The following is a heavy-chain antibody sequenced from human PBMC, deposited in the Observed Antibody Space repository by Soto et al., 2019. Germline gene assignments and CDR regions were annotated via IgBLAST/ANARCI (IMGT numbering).Heavy chain of an antibody. V-gene: IGHV4-31*03. CDR1: GGSISSGGYY. Sequence: SETLSLTCTVSGGSISSGGYYWSWIRQHPGKGLEWIGYIYYSGSTYYNPSLKSRVTISVDTSKNQFSLKLSSVTAADTAVYYCAREDQNDAGLDYWGQGTLVTVSS. J-gene: IGHJ4*02. CDR3: AREDQNDAGLDY. D-gene: IGHD1-1*01. CDR2: IYYSGST.